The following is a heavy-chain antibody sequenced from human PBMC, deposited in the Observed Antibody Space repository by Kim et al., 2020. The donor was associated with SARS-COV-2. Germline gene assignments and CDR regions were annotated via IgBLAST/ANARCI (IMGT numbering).Heavy chain of an antibody. D-gene: IGHD5-12*01. CDR1: GFTFSDYY. J-gene: IGHJ6*02. Sequence: GGSLRLSCAASGFTFSDYYMSWIRQAPGKGLEWVSYISSSGSTIYYADSVKGRFTISRDNAKNSLYLQMNSLRAEDTAVYYCARDSVATITSYYYYYGMDVWGQGTTVTVSS. CDR3: ARDSVATITSYYYYYGMDV. V-gene: IGHV3-11*04. CDR2: ISSSGSTI.